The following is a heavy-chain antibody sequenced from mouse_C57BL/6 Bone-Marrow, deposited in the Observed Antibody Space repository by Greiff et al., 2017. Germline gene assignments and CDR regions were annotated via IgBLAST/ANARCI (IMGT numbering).Heavy chain of an antibody. CDR2: IDPSDSET. Sequence: VQLQQPGAELVRPGSSVKLSCKASGYTFTSYWMHWVKQRPIQGLEWIGNIDPSDSETHYNQKFKDKATLTVDKSSNTAYMQLSSLTSEDAAVYYCAREGSSRHWYFDVWGTGTAVTVSA. D-gene: IGHD1-1*01. J-gene: IGHJ1*03. CDR1: GYTFTSYW. V-gene: IGHV1-52*01. CDR3: AREGSSRHWYFDV.